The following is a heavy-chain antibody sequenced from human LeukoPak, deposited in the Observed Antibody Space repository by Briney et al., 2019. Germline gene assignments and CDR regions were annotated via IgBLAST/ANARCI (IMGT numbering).Heavy chain of an antibody. V-gene: IGHV3-23*01. D-gene: IGHD3-9*01. CDR2: ISGSGGST. CDR3: AKINTGVVLRYFDWLSNYYYYMDV. CDR1: GFTFSSYA. J-gene: IGHJ6*03. Sequence: GGSLRLSCAASGFTFSSYAMSWVRQAPGKGLEWVSAISGSGGSTYYADSVKGRFTISRDNSKNTLYLQMNSLRAEDTAVYYCAKINTGVVLRYFDWLSNYYYYMDVWGKGTTVTISS.